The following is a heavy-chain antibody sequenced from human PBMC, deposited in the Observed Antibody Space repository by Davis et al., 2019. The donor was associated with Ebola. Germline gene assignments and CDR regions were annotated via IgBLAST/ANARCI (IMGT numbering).Heavy chain of an antibody. J-gene: IGHJ4*02. V-gene: IGHV4-39*07. CDR2: IYYSGST. CDR3: ARVPFYGDYFDY. D-gene: IGHD4-17*01. CDR1: GGSISSSSYY. Sequence: MPSETLSLTCTVSGGSISSSSYYWGWIRQPPGKGLEWIGSIYYSGSTYYNPSLKSRVTISVDRSKNQFSLKLSSVTAADTAVYYCARVPFYGDYFDYWGQGTLVTVSS.